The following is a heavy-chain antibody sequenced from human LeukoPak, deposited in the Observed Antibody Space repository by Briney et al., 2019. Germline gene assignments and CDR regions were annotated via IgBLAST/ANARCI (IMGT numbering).Heavy chain of an antibody. CDR1: GYSFRSGYH. CDR3: ARIVRATWYYFDY. J-gene: IGHJ4*02. CDR2: IYYGGTT. D-gene: IGHD1-26*01. Sequence: PSETLSLTCAVSGYSFRSGYHWGWIRPPPGKGLEWIGRIYYGGTTYYNPPLKSRVTISVDTSTNHFSLQLSSVTAADAAVYYCARIVRATWYYFDYWGQGTLVTVSS. V-gene: IGHV4-38-2*01.